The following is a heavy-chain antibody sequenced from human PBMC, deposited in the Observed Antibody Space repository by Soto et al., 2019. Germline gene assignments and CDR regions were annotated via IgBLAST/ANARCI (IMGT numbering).Heavy chain of an antibody. Sequence: GGYLKISYAASGFTLRSYSIHWVRQAPGKGLDWVAVISYDGNPQFYGDSVKGRFIVSRDNSRNTLYLQLNNLQAEDTAVYYCAKVSRPSRISTPDFDYWGQGT. J-gene: IGHJ4*02. CDR3: AKVSRPSRISTPDFDY. V-gene: IGHV3-30-3*01. CDR1: GFTLRSYS. CDR2: ISYDGNPQ.